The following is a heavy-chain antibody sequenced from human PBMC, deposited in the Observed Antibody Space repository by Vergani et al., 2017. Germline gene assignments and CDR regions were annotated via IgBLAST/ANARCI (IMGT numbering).Heavy chain of an antibody. CDR1: GYTFTSYG. J-gene: IGHJ3*02. Sequence: QVQLVQSGAEVKKPGASVKVSCKASGYTFTSYGISWVRQAPGQGLEWMGGISAYNGNTNYAQKLQGRVTMTTDTSTSTAYMELRSLRSDDTAVYYCARDQGYCSGGSCYATGGDAFDIWGQGTMVTVSS. CDR3: ARDQGYCSGGSCYATGGDAFDI. V-gene: IGHV1-18*01. D-gene: IGHD2-15*01. CDR2: ISAYNGNT.